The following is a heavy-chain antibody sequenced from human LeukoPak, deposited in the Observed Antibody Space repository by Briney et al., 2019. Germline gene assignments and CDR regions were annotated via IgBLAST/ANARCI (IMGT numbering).Heavy chain of an antibody. CDR1: GFTFDDYA. V-gene: IGHV3-43*02. CDR2: ISGDGGST. J-gene: IGHJ4*02. D-gene: IGHD2-15*01. CDR3: AKDISVRQDIVVVVAGGLDY. Sequence: GGSLRLSCAASGFTFDDYAMHWVRQAPGKGLEWVSLISGDGGSTHYAGSVKGRFTISRDNSKNSLYLQMNSLRTEDTALYYCAKDISVRQDIVVVVAGGLDYWGQGTLVTVSS.